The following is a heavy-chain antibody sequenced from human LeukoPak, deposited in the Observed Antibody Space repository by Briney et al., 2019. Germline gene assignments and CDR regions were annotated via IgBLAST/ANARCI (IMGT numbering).Heavy chain of an antibody. J-gene: IGHJ4*02. CDR1: GLIFRANW. CDR3: TREEWFHFDY. D-gene: IGHD3-3*01. V-gene: IGHV3-7*03. Sequence: GGSLGPSFVVSGLIFRANWMTWVGQTPGKGPEWVATIKPDGSEKYYMDSVEGRLTVSRDNAKNSLYLQMNSLRAEDTAVYYCTREEWFHFDYWGQGVLVTVSS. CDR2: IKPDGSEK.